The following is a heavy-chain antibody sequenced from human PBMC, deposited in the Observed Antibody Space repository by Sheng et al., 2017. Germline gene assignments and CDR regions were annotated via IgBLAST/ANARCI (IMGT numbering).Heavy chain of an antibody. CDR3: AKGLAGEGDY. V-gene: IGHV3-30*18. CDR2: ISYDASSK. Sequence: QVQVVESGGGVVQPGKSLRLSCAASGFIFSNYGMHWVRQAPGKGLEWVTLISYDASSKYYADSVKGRFTISRDNLKNTVFLQMNSLRSEDTAVYYCAKGLAGEGDYWGQG. D-gene: IGHD7-27*01. J-gene: IGHJ4*02. CDR1: GFIFSNYG.